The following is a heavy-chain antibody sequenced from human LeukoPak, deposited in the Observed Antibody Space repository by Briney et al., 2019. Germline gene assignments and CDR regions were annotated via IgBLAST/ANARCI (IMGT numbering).Heavy chain of an antibody. CDR3: ARPLGGNSPYDAFDI. CDR1: GGSFSGYY. D-gene: IGHD4-23*01. J-gene: IGHJ3*02. V-gene: IGHV4-34*01. CDR2: INHSGST. Sequence: SETLSLTCAVYGGSFSGYYWSWIRQPPGKGLEWIGEINHSGSTNYNPSLKSRVTISVDTSKNQFSLKLSSVTAADTAVYYCARPLGGNSPYDAFDIWGQGTMVTVSS.